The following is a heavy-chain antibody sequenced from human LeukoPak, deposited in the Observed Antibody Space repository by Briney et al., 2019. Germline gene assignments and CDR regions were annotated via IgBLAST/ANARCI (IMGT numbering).Heavy chain of an antibody. CDR2: ISSSSSYT. D-gene: IGHD2-2*01. CDR1: GFTFSDYY. J-gene: IGHJ4*02. Sequence: PGGSLRLSCAAPGFTFSDYYMSWIRQAPGKGLEWVSYISSSSSYTKYADSVKGRFTISRDNAANSLYMRMSSQGAEDTAVYYCARAFEPAAMRFDYWGQGTLVTVSS. CDR3: ARAFEPAAMRFDY. V-gene: IGHV3-11*06.